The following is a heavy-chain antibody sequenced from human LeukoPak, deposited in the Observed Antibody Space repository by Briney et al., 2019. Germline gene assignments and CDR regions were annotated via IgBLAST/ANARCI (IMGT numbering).Heavy chain of an antibody. D-gene: IGHD2-2*01. CDR2: INHSGST. J-gene: IGHJ4*02. V-gene: IGHV4-34*01. Sequence: GSLRLSCAASGFTFSSYAMSWIRQPPGKGLEWIGEINHSGSTNYNPSLKSRVTISVDTSKNQFSLKLSSVTAADTAVYYCARVVPAAIPFDYWGQGTLVTVSS. CDR3: ARVVPAAIPFDY. CDR1: GFTFSSYA.